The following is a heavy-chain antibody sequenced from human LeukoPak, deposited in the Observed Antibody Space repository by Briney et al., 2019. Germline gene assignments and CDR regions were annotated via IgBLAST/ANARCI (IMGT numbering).Heavy chain of an antibody. J-gene: IGHJ5*02. Sequence: APVKVSCKASGYTFTGYYMHWVRQAPGQGLEWMGWINPNSGGTNYAQKFQGRVTMTRDTSISTAYMELSRLRSDDTAVYYCARGEALGYCSSTSCHNWFDPWGQGTLVTVSS. D-gene: IGHD2-2*01. CDR2: INPNSGGT. CDR1: GYTFTGYY. CDR3: ARGEALGYCSSTSCHNWFDP. V-gene: IGHV1-2*02.